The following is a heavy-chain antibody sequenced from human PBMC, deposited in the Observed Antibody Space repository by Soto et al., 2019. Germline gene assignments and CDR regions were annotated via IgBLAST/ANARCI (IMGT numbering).Heavy chain of an antibody. D-gene: IGHD3-3*01. CDR1: GFTFDDYA. CDR2: ISWNSGSM. J-gene: IGHJ6*02. Sequence: PGGSLRLSCAASGFTFDDYAMHWVRQAPGKGLEWVSGISWNSGSMGYADSVKGRFTISRDNAKNSLYLQMNSLRAEDTALYYCAKALGVLRFLEWLPLDVWGQGTTVTVSS. CDR3: AKALGVLRFLEWLPLDV. V-gene: IGHV3-9*01.